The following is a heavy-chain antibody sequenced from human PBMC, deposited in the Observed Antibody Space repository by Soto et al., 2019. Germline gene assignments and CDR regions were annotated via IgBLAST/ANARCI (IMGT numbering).Heavy chain of an antibody. CDR3: ARHTGIAARPGWFDP. V-gene: IGHV4-39*01. D-gene: IGHD6-6*01. CDR2: IYYSGST. Sequence: PSETLSLTCTVSGGSISSSSYYWGWIRQPPGKGLEWIGSIYYSGSTYYNPSLKSRVTISVDTSKNQFSLKLSSVTAADTAVYYCARHTGIAARPGWFDPWGQGTLVTVSS. J-gene: IGHJ5*02. CDR1: GGSISSSSYY.